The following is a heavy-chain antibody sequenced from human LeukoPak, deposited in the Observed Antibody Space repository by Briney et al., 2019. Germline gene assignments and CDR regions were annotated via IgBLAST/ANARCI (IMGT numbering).Heavy chain of an antibody. V-gene: IGHV4-59*08. CDR1: GVSISSYY. CDR3: ARLGRRGPGYYFDY. CDR2: IYYSGST. D-gene: IGHD1-26*01. J-gene: IGHJ4*02. Sequence: SETLSLTCTVSGVSISSYYWSWVRQPPGKGLEWIGYIYYSGSTNYNPSLKSRVTISVDTSKNQFSLKLSSVTAADTAVYYCARLGRRGPGYYFDYWGQGTLVTVSS.